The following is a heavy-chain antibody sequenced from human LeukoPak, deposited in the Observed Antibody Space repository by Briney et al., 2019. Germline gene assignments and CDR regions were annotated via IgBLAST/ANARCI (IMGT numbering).Heavy chain of an antibody. Sequence: SETLSLTCAVSGGSISSGGYSWSWIRQPPGKGLEWIGYIYHSGSTYYNPSLKSRVTISVDRSKNQFSLKLSSVTAADTAVYYCARLPSLDTTVTYWGQGTLVTVSS. J-gene: IGHJ4*02. CDR1: GGSISSGGYS. CDR3: ARLPSLDTTVTY. V-gene: IGHV4-30-2*01. D-gene: IGHD4-17*01. CDR2: IYHSGST.